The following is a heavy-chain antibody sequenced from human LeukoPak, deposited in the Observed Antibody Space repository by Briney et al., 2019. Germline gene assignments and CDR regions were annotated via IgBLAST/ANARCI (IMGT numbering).Heavy chain of an antibody. J-gene: IGHJ4*02. CDR1: GFTFSSYW. D-gene: IGHD3-3*01. CDR2: INSDGSST. CDR3: ARERITIFGVVITNYFDY. Sequence: PGRSLRLSCAASGFTFSSYWMHWVRQAPGKGLVWVSRINSDGSSTSYADSVKGRFTISRDSAKNTLYLQMNSLRAEDTAVYYCARERITIFGVVITNYFDYWGQGTLVTVSS. V-gene: IGHV3-74*01.